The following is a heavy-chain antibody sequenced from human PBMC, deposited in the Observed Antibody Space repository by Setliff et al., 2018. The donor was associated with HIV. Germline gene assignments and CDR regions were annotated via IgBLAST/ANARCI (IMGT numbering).Heavy chain of an antibody. D-gene: IGHD6-6*01. V-gene: IGHV3-30*02. CDR3: AKVRGDTRSSPYVDF. CDR1: GFTLSTYG. Sequence: GGSLRLSCATSGFTLSTYGMHWVRQAPGKGLEWVARVHYNGNDKFYVDSVKGRFTISRDNSENTLYLQMDGLRAEDTAVYYCAKVRGDTRSSPYVDFWGQGTPVTVSS. CDR2: VHYNGNDK. J-gene: IGHJ4*02.